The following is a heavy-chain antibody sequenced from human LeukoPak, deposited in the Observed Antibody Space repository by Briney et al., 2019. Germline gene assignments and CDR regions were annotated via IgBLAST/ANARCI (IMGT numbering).Heavy chain of an antibody. V-gene: IGHV4-4*07. Sequence: PSETLSLTCTVSGDSIHSHFYGWIRQPAGKGLEWIGRTHTNGNTLYSPSLKSRVTISVDTSKNQFSLKLSSVTAAGTAVYYCARGMQQLYHFDSWGRGTLVTVSS. D-gene: IGHD6-13*01. CDR2: THTNGNT. J-gene: IGHJ4*02. CDR3: ARGMQQLYHFDS. CDR1: GDSIHSHF.